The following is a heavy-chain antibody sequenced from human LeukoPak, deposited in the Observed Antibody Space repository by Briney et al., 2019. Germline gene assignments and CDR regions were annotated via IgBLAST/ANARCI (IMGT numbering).Heavy chain of an antibody. J-gene: IGHJ4*02. V-gene: IGHV1-2*02. CDR1: GYTFTGYY. CDR2: INPNSGGT. Sequence: ASVKVSCKASGYTFTGYYMHWVRQAPGQGLEWMGWINPNSGGTNYAQKFQGRVTMTRDTSISTAYMELSRLRSDDTAVYYCARESGSYRANAFDYWGQGTLVTVSS. CDR3: ARESGSYRANAFDY. D-gene: IGHD1-26*01.